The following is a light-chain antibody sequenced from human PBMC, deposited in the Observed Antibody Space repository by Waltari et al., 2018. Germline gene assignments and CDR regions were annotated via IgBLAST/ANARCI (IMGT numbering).Light chain of an antibody. CDR1: QSVFYSSNNKNY. CDR2: WAS. Sequence: DIVMTQSPDSLAVSLGERATTNCKSSQSVFYSSNNKNYLAWYQQKPGQPPTLLIYWASTRESGVPDRFSGSGSGTDFTLTISSLQAEDVAVYYCQQYYTTPLTFGGGTKVEIK. J-gene: IGKJ4*01. CDR3: QQYYTTPLT. V-gene: IGKV4-1*01.